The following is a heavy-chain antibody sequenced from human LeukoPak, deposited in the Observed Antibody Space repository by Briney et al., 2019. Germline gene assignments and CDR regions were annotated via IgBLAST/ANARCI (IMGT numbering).Heavy chain of an antibody. V-gene: IGHV4-59*12. CDR1: GGSISSYY. J-gene: IGHJ6*03. CDR3: ARVLKEGYSSSWYPKGYYYYYYMDV. CDR2: INYSGST. Sequence: SETLSLTCTVSGGSISSYYWSWIRQPPGKGLEWIGYINYSGSTNYNPSLKSRVTISVDTSKNQFSLKLSSVTAADTAVYYCARVLKEGYSSSWYPKGYYYYYYMDVWGKGTTVTVSS. D-gene: IGHD6-13*01.